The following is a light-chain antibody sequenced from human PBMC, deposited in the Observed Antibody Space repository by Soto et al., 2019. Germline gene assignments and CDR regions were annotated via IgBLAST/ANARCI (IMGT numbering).Light chain of an antibody. Sequence: DIQMTQSPSSLSASVGDRVTITCRASQAISNYLAWYQQKPGKVPKLLIYAAFTLQSGVPSRFSGSGSGTDFTLTISSLQPEDVATYYCQKYNSVPLTFGGGTKVDIK. CDR3: QKYNSVPLT. J-gene: IGKJ4*01. CDR2: AAF. V-gene: IGKV1-27*01. CDR1: QAISNY.